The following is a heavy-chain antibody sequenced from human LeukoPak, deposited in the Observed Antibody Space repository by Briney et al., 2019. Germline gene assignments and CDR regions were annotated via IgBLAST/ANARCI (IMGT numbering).Heavy chain of an antibody. CDR3: ARVLTDGYNNGNFQH. D-gene: IGHD5-24*01. Sequence: ASVKVSCKASGYTFTDFYMHWVRQAPGRGLEWMGWINPNSSSTNYPQKFQGGATMTIETSSSTAYLELSRLRSDDTAVYFCARVLTDGYNNGNFQHWGQGTLVTVSS. V-gene: IGHV1-2*02. CDR1: GYTFTDFY. J-gene: IGHJ1*01. CDR2: INPNSSST.